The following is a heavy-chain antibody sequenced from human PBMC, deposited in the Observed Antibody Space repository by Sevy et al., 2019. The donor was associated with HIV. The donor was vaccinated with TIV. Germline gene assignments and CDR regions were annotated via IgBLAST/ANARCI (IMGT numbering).Heavy chain of an antibody. CDR1: GFTFSYYN. CDR2: ISSGSSYI. D-gene: IGHD3-10*01. Sequence: GESLKISCAASGFTFSYYNMNWVRQAPGKGLEWVSSISSGSSYIFYVDSVKGRFTISRDNAKDSLFLQMNSLRAEDTAVYYCARNLDYYASGPPDSWSRGTLVTVSS. J-gene: IGHJ4*02. V-gene: IGHV3-21*01. CDR3: ARNLDYYASGPPDS.